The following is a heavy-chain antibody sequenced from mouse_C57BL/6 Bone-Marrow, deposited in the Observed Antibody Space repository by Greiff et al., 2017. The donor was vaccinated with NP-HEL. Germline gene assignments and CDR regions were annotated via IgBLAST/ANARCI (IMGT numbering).Heavy chain of an antibody. CDR1: GYTFTSYG. CDR2: IYPRSGNT. CDR3: ARTSLLLRFAY. V-gene: IGHV1-81*01. D-gene: IGHD1-1*01. J-gene: IGHJ3*01. Sequence: VQLQQSGAELARPGASVKLSCKASGYTFTSYGISWVKQRTGQGLEWIGEIYPRSGNTYYNEKFKDKATLTADKSSSTAYMELRSLTSEDSAVYFCARTSLLLRFAYWGQGTLVTVSA.